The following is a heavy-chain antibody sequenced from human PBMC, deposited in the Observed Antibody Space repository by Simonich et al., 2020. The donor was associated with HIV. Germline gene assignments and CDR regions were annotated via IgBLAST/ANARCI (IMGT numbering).Heavy chain of an antibody. D-gene: IGHD6-13*01. CDR3: AKDRAAAGSNYFDY. CDR1: GFTFDDYA. V-gene: IGHV3-9*01. Sequence: EVQLVESGGGLVQPGRSLRLSCAASGFTFDDYAMHWVRQAPGKGREGVSGISWNSGSIGYADSVKGRFTISRDNAKNSLYLQMNRLRAEDTALYYCAKDRAAAGSNYFDYWGQGTLVTVSS. J-gene: IGHJ4*02. CDR2: ISWNSGSI.